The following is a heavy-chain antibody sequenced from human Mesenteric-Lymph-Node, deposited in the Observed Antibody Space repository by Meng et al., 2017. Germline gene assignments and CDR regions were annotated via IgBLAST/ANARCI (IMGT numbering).Heavy chain of an antibody. CDR3: AKDQRVGVTSDAFDI. Sequence: GESLKISCAASGFTYRSHAMSWVRQAPGKGLEWVSGISGSGVSTYYADSVKGRFTVSRDNSKNTLYLQMNSLRAEDTAVYYCAKDQRVGVTSDAFDIWGQGTMVTVSS. D-gene: IGHD1-26*01. CDR1: GFTYRSHA. J-gene: IGHJ3*02. V-gene: IGHV3-23*01. CDR2: ISGSGVST.